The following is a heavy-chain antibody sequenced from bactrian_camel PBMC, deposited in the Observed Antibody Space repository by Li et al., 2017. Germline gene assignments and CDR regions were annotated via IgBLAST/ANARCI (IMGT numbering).Heavy chain of an antibody. CDR2: IYTGGSTT. CDR1: GYMSRTTC. Sequence: HVQLVESGGGSVQDGGSMRLSCAASGYMSRTTCMAWFRQAPGKEREGVATIYTGGSTTLYSDSVKGRFTISQDNAKNTVYLQMNNLKSEDTALYYCAKAMGAGDYYTGEYGYWGRGTQVTVS. D-gene: IGHD2*01. V-gene: IGHV3S1*01. J-gene: IGHJ4*01. CDR3: AKAMGAGDYYTGEYGY.